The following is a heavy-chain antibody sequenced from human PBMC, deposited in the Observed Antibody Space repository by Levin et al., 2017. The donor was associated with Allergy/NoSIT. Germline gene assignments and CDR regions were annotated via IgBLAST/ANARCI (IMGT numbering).Heavy chain of an antibody. CDR1: GYTFTSYD. CDR3: ASPFPWTRYYGMDV. Sequence: ASVKISCKASGYTFTSYDIVWVRQATGQGLEWMGWMNPNSGVTVYAQAFQGRVSMTADTTINVAYMELGSLRSEDTAVYYCASPFPWTRYYGMDVWGLGTTVTVSS. J-gene: IGHJ6*02. D-gene: IGHD3/OR15-3a*01. CDR2: MNPNSGVT. V-gene: IGHV1-8*01.